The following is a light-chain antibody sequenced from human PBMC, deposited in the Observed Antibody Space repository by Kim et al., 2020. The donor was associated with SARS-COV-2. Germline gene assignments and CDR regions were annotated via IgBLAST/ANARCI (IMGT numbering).Light chain of an antibody. Sequence: SYELTQPPSVSVAPGETARITCGGNNIETKSVHWYQQKPGQAPLLVISYDSDRPSGIPERFSGSNSGDTATLTISRVEAGDEAGYYCQVWDNSVDHPVFG. V-gene: IGLV3-21*04. CDR3: QVWDNSVDHPV. CDR2: YDS. J-gene: IGLJ3*02. CDR1: NIETKS.